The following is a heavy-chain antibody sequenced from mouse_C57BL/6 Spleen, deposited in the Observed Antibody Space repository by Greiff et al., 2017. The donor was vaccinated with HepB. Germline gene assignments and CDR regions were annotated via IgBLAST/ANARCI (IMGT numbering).Heavy chain of an antibody. CDR2: IHPNSGST. D-gene: IGHD1-1*01. CDR3: AGIYYGSSYGY. J-gene: IGHJ2*01. CDR1: GYTFTSYW. Sequence: VQLQQPGAELVKPGASVKLSCKASGYTFTSYWMHWVKQRPGQGLEWIGMIHPNSGSTNYNEKFKSKATLTVDKSSSTAYMQLSSLTSEDSAVYYCAGIYYGSSYGYWGQGTTLTVSS. V-gene: IGHV1-64*01.